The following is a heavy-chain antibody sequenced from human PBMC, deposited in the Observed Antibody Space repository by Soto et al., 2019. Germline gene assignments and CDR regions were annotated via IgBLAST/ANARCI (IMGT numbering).Heavy chain of an antibody. CDR3: ATTSLNYDPDFYYIDY. CDR2: IYYSGST. J-gene: IGHJ4*02. CDR1: GGSISSYY. Sequence: PSETLSLTCTVSGGSISSYYWSWIRQPPGKGLEWIGYIYYSGSTNYNPSLKSRVTISVDTSKNQFSLKLSSVTAADTAVYYCATTSLNYDPDFYYIDYWGQGTLVTVSS. V-gene: IGHV4-59*01. D-gene: IGHD3-3*01.